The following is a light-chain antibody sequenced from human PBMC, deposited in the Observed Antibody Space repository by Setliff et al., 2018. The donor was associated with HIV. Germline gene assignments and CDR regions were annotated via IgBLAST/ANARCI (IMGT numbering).Light chain of an antibody. Sequence: QSALTQPASVSGSPGQSITISCTGSSSDIGSYNYVSWYQQHPGNAPKLMIYDVSVRPSGVSNRFSGSKSGNTASLTISGLQAEDEADYHCSAYSSSSTLVLFGGGTKVTVL. V-gene: IGLV2-14*03. CDR2: DVS. CDR3: SAYSSSSTLVL. J-gene: IGLJ2*01. CDR1: SSDIGSYNY.